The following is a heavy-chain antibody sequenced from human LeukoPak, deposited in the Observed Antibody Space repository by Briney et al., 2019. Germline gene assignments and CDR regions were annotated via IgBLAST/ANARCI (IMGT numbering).Heavy chain of an antibody. CDR2: IYYSGST. CDR3: ARHGGFVPYFDY. CDR1: GGSISSYY. Sequence: PSETLSLTCTVSGGSISSYYWSWIRQPPGKGLKWIGYIYYSGSTNYNPSLKSRVTISVDTSKNQFSLKLSSVTAADTAVYYCARHGGFVPYFDYWGQGTLVTVSS. D-gene: IGHD3-16*01. J-gene: IGHJ4*02. V-gene: IGHV4-59*08.